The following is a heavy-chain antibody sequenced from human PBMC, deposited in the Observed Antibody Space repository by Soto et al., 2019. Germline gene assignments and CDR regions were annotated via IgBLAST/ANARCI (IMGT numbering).Heavy chain of an antibody. CDR3: AREQVILGTYGMDV. CDR2: IIPILGIA. Sequence: QVQLVQSGAEVKKPGSSVKVSCKASGGTFSSYTISWVRQAPGQGLEWMGSIIPILGIADYAQNFQGRVTITADTSTCTADMELSSLRSEDTSVYYCAREQVILGTYGMDVWGQGTTVTVSS. D-gene: IGHD2-15*01. J-gene: IGHJ6*01. CDR1: GGTFSSYT. V-gene: IGHV1-69*08.